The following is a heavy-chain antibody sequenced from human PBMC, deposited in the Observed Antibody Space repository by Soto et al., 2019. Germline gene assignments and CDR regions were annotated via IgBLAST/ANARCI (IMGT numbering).Heavy chain of an antibody. CDR2: VNPNGGST. CDR1: GYTFTSFF. V-gene: IGHV1-46*03. Sequence: QVQLVQSGAEVKEPGASVKISCKASGYTFTSFFIHWVRQAPGQGLEWMGIVNPNGGSTNYAQSFKGRITISRDTSTSTVYMDLSSLRSEDTAVYYCVRGLASGDYWGQGTLVTVSS. D-gene: IGHD6-6*01. CDR3: VRGLASGDY. J-gene: IGHJ4*02.